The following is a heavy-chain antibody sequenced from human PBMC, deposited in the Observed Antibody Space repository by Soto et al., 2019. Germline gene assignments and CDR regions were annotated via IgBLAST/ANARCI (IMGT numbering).Heavy chain of an antibody. CDR3: VSSLVSSGYYYSAEYFQH. J-gene: IGHJ1*01. V-gene: IGHV1-69*13. Sequence: SVKVSCKASGGTFSSYAISWVRQAPGQGLEWMGGIIPIFGTANYAQKFQGRVTITADESTSTAYMELSSLRSEDTAVYYCVSSLVSSGYYYSAEYFQHWGQGTLVTVSS. CDR1: GGTFSSYA. D-gene: IGHD3-22*01. CDR2: IIPIFGTA.